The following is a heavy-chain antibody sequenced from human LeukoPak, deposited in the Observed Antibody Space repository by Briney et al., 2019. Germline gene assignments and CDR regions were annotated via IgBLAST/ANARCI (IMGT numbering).Heavy chain of an antibody. J-gene: IGHJ4*02. D-gene: IGHD4-17*01. Sequence: PSETLSLTCTVSGGSINSSYYYWGWIRQPPGKGLEWIGSIYYSGSTYYNPSLKSRVTISVDTSKNQFSLKLSSVTAADTAVYYCARAAVDYGDYGDFDYWGQGTLVTVSS. CDR1: GGSINSSYYY. V-gene: IGHV4-39*07. CDR3: ARAAVDYGDYGDFDY. CDR2: IYYSGST.